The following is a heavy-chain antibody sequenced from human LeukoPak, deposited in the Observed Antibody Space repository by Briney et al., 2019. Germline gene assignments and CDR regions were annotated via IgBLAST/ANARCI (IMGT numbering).Heavy chain of an antibody. D-gene: IGHD6-13*01. Sequence: GGSLRLSCAASGFTFSSYAMHWVRQAPGKGLEYVSAISSNGGSTYYANSVKGRFTISRDNSKNTLYLQMGSLRAEDMAVYYCARDSGYSSTPGAFDIWGQGTMVTVSS. CDR2: ISSNGGST. V-gene: IGHV3-64*01. J-gene: IGHJ3*02. CDR3: ARDSGYSSTPGAFDI. CDR1: GFTFSSYA.